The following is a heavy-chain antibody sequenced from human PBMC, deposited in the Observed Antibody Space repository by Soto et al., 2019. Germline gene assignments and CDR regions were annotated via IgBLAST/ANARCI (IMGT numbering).Heavy chain of an antibody. D-gene: IGHD3-16*01. J-gene: IGHJ6*02. Sequence: SETLSLTCTVSGGSINNFYWNWIRRPPGKGLEWIGYISYIGTTNYNPSLQSRVTISLDTSKNHFSLRLRSVTAADTAVYYCARDLGEKVGGYYYYYGMDVWGQGTTVTVSS. CDR3: ARDLGEKVGGYYYYYGMDV. CDR2: ISYIGTT. CDR1: GGSINNFY. V-gene: IGHV4-59*01.